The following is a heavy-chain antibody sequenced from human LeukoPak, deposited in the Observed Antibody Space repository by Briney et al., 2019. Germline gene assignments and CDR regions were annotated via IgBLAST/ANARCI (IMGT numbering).Heavy chain of an antibody. CDR1: GFTFSSYW. CDR2: IRQDGSEK. V-gene: IGHV3-7*03. Sequence: GGSLRLSCAASGFTFSSYWMSWVRQAPGKGLEWGANIRQDGSEKYYVDSVKGRFTISRDNAKNSLYLQMNSLRAEDTAVYYCARDEGRYFDWLLAAGGMDVWGKGTTVTVSS. CDR3: ARDEGRYFDWLLAAGGMDV. D-gene: IGHD3-9*01. J-gene: IGHJ6*04.